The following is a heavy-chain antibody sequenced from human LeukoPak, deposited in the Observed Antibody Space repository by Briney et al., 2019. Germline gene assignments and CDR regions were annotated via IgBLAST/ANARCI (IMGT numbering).Heavy chain of an antibody. J-gene: IGHJ3*02. V-gene: IGHV1-2*02. CDR3: AGVPDTATDQDGAFDI. Sequence: ASVKASCKASGYTFTGYYMHWVRQAPGQGPEWMGWINPNSGGTNYAQKFQGRVTMTRDTSISTAYMELSRLRSDDTAVYYCAGVPDTATDQDGAFDIWGQGTMVTVSS. CDR1: GYTFTGYY. CDR2: INPNSGGT. D-gene: IGHD5-18*01.